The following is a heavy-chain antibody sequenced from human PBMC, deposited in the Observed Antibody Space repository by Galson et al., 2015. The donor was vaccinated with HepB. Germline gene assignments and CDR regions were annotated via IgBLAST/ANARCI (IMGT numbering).Heavy chain of an antibody. CDR1: GGTFSSYA. J-gene: IGHJ4*02. Sequence: SVKVSCKASGGTFSSYAISWVRQAPGQGLEWMGGIIPIFGTANYAQKFQGRVTITTDTSTSTAYMELRSLRSDDTAVYYCARDSGFLAVVTAPFDYWGQGTLVTVSS. CDR2: IIPIFGTA. V-gene: IGHV1-69*05. CDR3: ARDSGFLAVVTAPFDY. D-gene: IGHD2-21*02.